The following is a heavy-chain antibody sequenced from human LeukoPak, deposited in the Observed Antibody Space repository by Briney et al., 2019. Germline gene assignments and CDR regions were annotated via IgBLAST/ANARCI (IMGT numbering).Heavy chain of an antibody. J-gene: IGHJ4*02. CDR3: ARVAAAGTVLDY. CDR2: IIPIFGTA. D-gene: IGHD6-13*01. Sequence: ASVKVSCKASGGTFSSYAISWVRQAPGQGLEWMGGIIPIFGTANYAQKFQGRVTITADESTSTAYMELSSLRSEDTAVYYCARVAAAGTVLDYWGQGTLVTVSS. CDR1: GGTFSSYA. V-gene: IGHV1-69*13.